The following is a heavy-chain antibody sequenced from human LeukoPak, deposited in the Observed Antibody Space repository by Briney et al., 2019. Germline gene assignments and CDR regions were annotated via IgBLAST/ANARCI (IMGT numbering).Heavy chain of an antibody. CDR1: GFPFGDYA. V-gene: IGHV3-49*04. J-gene: IGHJ4*02. D-gene: IGHD3-22*01. Sequence: GSLRLSCTTSGFPFGDYAMSWVRQAPGRGLEWVSFIRRKAHGGTTEYAASVKGRFSSSRDDSKSIAYLQMNSLKTEDTAVYFCTRVTYYYDNSGYFHFDSWGQGSLVTVSS. CDR3: TRVTYYYDNSGYFHFDS. CDR2: IRRKAHGGTT.